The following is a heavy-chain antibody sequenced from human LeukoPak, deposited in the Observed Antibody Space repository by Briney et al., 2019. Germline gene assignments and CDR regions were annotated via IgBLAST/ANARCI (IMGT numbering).Heavy chain of an antibody. V-gene: IGHV3-20*04. D-gene: IGHD3-10*01. J-gene: IGHJ4*02. CDR3: ARPFGQLSSSYFDY. CDR1: GFTFSSYE. Sequence: GGSLRLSCAASGFTFSSYEMNWVRQAPGKGLEWVSRINWNGGSTAYADSVKGRFTISRDNAKNSLYLQMNSLRADDTALYYCARPFGQLSSSYFDYWGQGTLVTVSS. CDR2: INWNGGST.